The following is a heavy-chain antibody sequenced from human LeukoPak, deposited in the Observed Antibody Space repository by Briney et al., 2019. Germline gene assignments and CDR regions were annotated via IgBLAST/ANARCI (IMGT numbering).Heavy chain of an antibody. J-gene: IGHJ4*02. CDR1: GFTFSSYG. V-gene: IGHV3-30*18. D-gene: IGHD5-18*01. CDR3: AKGVQLWLRVDY. CDR2: ISYDGSTK. Sequence: GGSLRLSCAASGFTFSSYGMHWVRQAPGKGLEWVAVISYDGSTKYYADSVKGRFTISRDNSKNTLYLQMNSLRAEDPAVYYCAKGVQLWLRVDYWGQGTLVTVSS.